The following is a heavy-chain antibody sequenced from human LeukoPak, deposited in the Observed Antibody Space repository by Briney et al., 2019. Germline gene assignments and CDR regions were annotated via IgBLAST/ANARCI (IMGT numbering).Heavy chain of an antibody. CDR3: ARDSHIAGVAYYFDY. J-gene: IGHJ4*02. CDR2: ISAYTGNT. Sequence: ASVPVSCKTSGYTFTTYYIHWVRQAPGQGLEWMGYISAYTGNTSYAQNLQGRLTMTTDTSTSTAYMELRSLRSDDTAFYYCARDSHIAGVAYYFDYWGQGTPVTLSS. CDR1: GYTFTTYY. V-gene: IGHV1-18*04. D-gene: IGHD6-13*01.